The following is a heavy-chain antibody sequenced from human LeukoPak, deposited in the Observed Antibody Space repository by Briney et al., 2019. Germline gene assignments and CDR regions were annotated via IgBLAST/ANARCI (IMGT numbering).Heavy chain of an antibody. Sequence: PGGSLRLSCAASGFTFSSYAMHWVRQAPGKGLEYVSAISSNGGSTYYANSVKGRFTISRDNSKNTLYLQMGSLRAEDMAVYYCARGSGSFLRTPNDYWGQGTLVTVSS. D-gene: IGHD6-19*01. CDR1: GFTFSSYA. CDR2: ISSNGGST. J-gene: IGHJ4*02. CDR3: ARGSGSFLRTPNDY. V-gene: IGHV3-64*01.